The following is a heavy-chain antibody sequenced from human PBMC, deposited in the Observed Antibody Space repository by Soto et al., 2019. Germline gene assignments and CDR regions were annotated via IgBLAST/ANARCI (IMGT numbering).Heavy chain of an antibody. D-gene: IGHD2-15*01. J-gene: IGHJ4*02. CDR1: GFIFNEYG. Sequence: QVQLVESGGGVVQPGMSLRLSCAASGFIFNEYGMHWVRQAPGKGLEWVAVIWYDGRNKYYADSVKGRFTISRDNSKNTMSLQINNLRAEDTAVYYCARWGCSGTNCNLNQRSYDLWGQGTLVTVSS. CDR2: IWYDGRNK. CDR3: ARWGCSGTNCNLNQRSYDL. V-gene: IGHV3-33*03.